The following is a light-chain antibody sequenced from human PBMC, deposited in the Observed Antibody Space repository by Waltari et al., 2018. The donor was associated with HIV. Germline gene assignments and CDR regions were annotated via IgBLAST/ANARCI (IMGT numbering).Light chain of an antibody. J-gene: IGKJ1*01. CDR2: KAS. V-gene: IGKV1-5*03. CDR1: QSISSW. CDR3: QQYNSYSPT. Sequence: DIQMTQSPSTLSASVGDRVTITCRASQSISSWLAWYQQKPGKAPNLLIYKASSVESGVPSRFSGSGSGTEFTLTISSLQSDDFATYYCQQYNSYSPTFGQGTKVEIK.